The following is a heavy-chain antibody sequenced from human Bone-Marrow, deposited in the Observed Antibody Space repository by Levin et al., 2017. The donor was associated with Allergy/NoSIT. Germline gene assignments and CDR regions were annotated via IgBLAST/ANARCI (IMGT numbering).Heavy chain of an antibody. D-gene: IGHD5-18*01. CDR2: ISSSSDYK. V-gene: IGHV3-11*05. Sequence: GESLKISCSASGFSVSEYYMEWIRQAPGKGLEWISYISSSSDYKNYAESVRGRFTISRDNAKNSVHLQMSGLRVEDTAIYYCARAGLRGNSHGIDFWGQGTLVSVSS. J-gene: IGHJ4*02. CDR1: GFSVSEYY. CDR3: ARAGLRGNSHGIDF.